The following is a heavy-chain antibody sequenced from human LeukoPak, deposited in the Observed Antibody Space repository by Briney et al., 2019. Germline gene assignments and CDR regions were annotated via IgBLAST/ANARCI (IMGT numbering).Heavy chain of an antibody. CDR2: IDASGRT. V-gene: IGHV4-4*07. J-gene: IGHJ4*02. CDR3: AREYGDFDY. D-gene: IGHD4-17*01. CDR1: GGSISSYY. Sequence: SETLSLICTVSGGSISSYYWSWIRQPAGKGLEWIGRIDASGRTNYNPSLKSRVTMSVDTSKKQFSLKVNSVTAADTAVYYCAREYGDFDYWGQGTLVTVSS.